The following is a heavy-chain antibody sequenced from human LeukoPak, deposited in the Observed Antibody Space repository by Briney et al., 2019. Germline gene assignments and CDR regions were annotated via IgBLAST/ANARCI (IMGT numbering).Heavy chain of an antibody. CDR1: GGSFSGYY. CDR3: AGRLTPYYFDY. Sequence: SETLSLTCAVYGGSFSGYYWSWIRQPPGKGLEWIGEINHSGSTNYNPSLKSRVTISVDKSKNQFSLKLSFVTAADTAVYYCAGRLTPYYFDYWGQGTLVTVSS. V-gene: IGHV4-34*01. CDR2: INHSGST. J-gene: IGHJ4*02.